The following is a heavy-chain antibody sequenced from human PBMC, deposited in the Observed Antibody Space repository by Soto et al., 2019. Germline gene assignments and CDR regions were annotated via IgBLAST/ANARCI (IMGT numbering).Heavy chain of an antibody. J-gene: IGHJ6*03. CDR2: MRSNGYDI. V-gene: IGHV3-48*04. D-gene: IGHD1-1*01. CDR3: GRGPGTGLIYGGGYMDV. Sequence: EVQVVESGGGLVQPGGSLRLSCVASGFSLSNYGMNWVRQVPGKGLEWLSYMRSNGYDIHYSDYVRGPVSVSRDTAENSLYTQMNHVRAEDTAVYHCGRGPGTGLIYGGGYMDVWGEGTTVSVSS. CDR1: GFSLSNYG.